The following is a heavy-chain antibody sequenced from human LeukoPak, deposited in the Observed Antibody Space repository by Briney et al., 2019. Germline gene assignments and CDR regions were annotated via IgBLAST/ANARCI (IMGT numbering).Heavy chain of an antibody. Sequence: SETLSLTCAVYGGSFSGYYWSWIRQPPGKGLEWIGEINHSGSTNYSPSLKSRVTISVDTSKNQFSLKLSSVTAADTAVYYCARASLYGSGSYRVLTYYYYMDVWGKGTTVTISS. CDR2: INHSGST. V-gene: IGHV4-34*01. D-gene: IGHD3-10*01. CDR3: ARASLYGSGSYRVLTYYYYMDV. CDR1: GGSFSGYY. J-gene: IGHJ6*03.